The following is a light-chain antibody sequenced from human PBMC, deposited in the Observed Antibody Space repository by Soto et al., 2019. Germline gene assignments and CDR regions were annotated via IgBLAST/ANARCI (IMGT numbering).Light chain of an antibody. J-gene: IGKJ4*01. Sequence: EIVLTHSPATLSLSPGERATLSCRARQSVSSYLAWYQQKPGQAPRLLLYDVSNRPTAIPDRFSGSGSGTDFTLTISSLEPEDFAVYYCQQHSNSPLTFGGGTKVEIK. CDR3: QQHSNSPLT. CDR1: QSVSSY. V-gene: IGKV3-11*01. CDR2: DVS.